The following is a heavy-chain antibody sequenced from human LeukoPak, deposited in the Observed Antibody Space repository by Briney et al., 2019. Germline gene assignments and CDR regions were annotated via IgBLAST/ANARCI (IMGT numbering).Heavy chain of an antibody. D-gene: IGHD3-16*02. J-gene: IGHJ4*02. Sequence: GGSLRLSCAASGFTVSSNYMSWVRQAPGKGLEWVSVIYSGGSTYYADSVKGRFTISRDNSKNTLYLQMNSLRAEDTAVYYCARVSYDYVWGSYRYNNYFDYWGQGTLVTVSS. CDR2: IYSGGST. CDR3: ARVSYDYVWGSYRYNNYFDY. CDR1: GFTVSSNY. V-gene: IGHV3-53*01.